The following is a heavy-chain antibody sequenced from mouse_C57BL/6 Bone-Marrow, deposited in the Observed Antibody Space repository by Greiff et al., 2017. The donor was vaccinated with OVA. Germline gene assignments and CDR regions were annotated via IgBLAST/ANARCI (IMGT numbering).Heavy chain of an antibody. J-gene: IGHJ3*01. CDR2: ISNGGGST. D-gene: IGHD2-3*01. CDR3: ARQRWLSPFAY. CDR1: GFTFSDYY. Sequence: EVKLVESGGGLVQPGGSLKLSCAASGFTFSDYYMYWVRQTPEKRLEWVAYISNGGGSTYYPDTVKGRFIISRDNAKNTLYLQMSRLKSEDTAMYYCARQRWLSPFAYWGQGTLVTVSA. V-gene: IGHV5-12*01.